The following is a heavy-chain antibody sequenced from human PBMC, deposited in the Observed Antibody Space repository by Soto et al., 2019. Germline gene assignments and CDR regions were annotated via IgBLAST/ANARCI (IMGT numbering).Heavy chain of an antibody. CDR1: GGSISSGRYS. CDR2: IFSSGDT. D-gene: IGHD1-1*01. V-gene: IGHV4-31*03. J-gene: IGHJ3*02. Sequence: QVHLQESGPGLVKPSQTLSLTCTVSGGSISSGRYSWNWIRQHPGKGLEWIGYIFSSGDTYYNPTLRSRVLMSVHTSNNPFSLRRASVTAGDTALYYCARTTAIWGKGTVVTVSS. CDR3: ARTTAI.